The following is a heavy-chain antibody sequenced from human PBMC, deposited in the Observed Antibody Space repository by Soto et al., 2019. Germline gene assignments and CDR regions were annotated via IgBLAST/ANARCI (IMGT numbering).Heavy chain of an antibody. CDR1: GYSFMSYT. J-gene: IGHJ3*02. V-gene: IGHV1-3*04. D-gene: IGHD6-19*01. Sequence: QAQLVQSGAEVKKPGASVKVSCRASGYSFMSYTLYWLRQAPGQRLEWMGWINTGNGFPKYSQNFQGRVTFTRDKSTNTAYMDLGSMTSEDTAVYYCATNPSGFGAFDTWGKGTMVAVSS. CDR3: ATNPSGFGAFDT. CDR2: INTGNGFP.